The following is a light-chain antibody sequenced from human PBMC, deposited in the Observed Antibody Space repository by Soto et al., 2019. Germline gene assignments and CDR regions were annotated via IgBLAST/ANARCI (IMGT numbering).Light chain of an antibody. J-gene: IGKJ1*01. CDR3: QQYDQWPRT. V-gene: IGKV3-15*01. Sequence: EIVMTQSPATLSVSQGERATLSCRASQSVGSNIAWYQQKPGQAPRLLFYGASTRSSGVPARFSGSESGTEFTLTISGLQSEDLAVYYCQQYDQWPRTFGQGTKVDIK. CDR1: QSVGSN. CDR2: GAS.